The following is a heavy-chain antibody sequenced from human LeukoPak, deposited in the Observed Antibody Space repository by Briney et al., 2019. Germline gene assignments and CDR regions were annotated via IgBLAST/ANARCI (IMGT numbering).Heavy chain of an antibody. CDR1: GFTFSGYY. V-gene: IGHV3-11*04. CDR2: ISSSGSTI. Sequence: GGSLRLSCAASGFTFSGYYMSWIRQAPGKGLEWVSYISSSGSTIYYADSVKGRFTISRDNAKNSLYLQMNSLRAEDTAVYYCTTVYRFYYYMDVWGKGTTVTVSS. J-gene: IGHJ6*03. D-gene: IGHD5-18*01. CDR3: TTVYRFYYYMDV.